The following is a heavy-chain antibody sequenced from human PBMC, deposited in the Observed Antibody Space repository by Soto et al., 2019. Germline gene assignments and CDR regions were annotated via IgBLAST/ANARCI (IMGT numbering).Heavy chain of an antibody. J-gene: IGHJ4*02. Sequence: QVQLQESGPGLVKPSGTLSLTCAVSGGSFTSNNWWTWVRQPPGQGLEWIGEIYRTGSTNDKPSLKSRVTISLDKSENHFSLKVTSLTAADMAVYYCASRDPGTSVDYWGQGTLVTVSS. CDR2: IYRTGST. D-gene: IGHD1-7*01. CDR3: ASRDPGTSVDY. V-gene: IGHV4-4*02. CDR1: GGSFTSNNW.